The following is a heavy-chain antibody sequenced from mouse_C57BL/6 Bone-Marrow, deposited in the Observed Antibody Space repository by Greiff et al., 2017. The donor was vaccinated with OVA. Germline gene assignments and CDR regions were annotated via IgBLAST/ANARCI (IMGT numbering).Heavy chain of an antibody. CDR1: GYTFTSYW. V-gene: IGHV1-64*01. CDR2: IHPNSGST. J-gene: IGHJ3*01. CDR3: ARGKGYGNYVY. D-gene: IGHD2-10*02. Sequence: QVQLQQPGAELVKPGASVTLSCKASGYTFTSYWMHWVKQRPGQGLEWIGMIHPNSGSTNYNEKFKSKATLTVDKSSSTAYMQLSSLTSEDSAVYYCARGKGYGNYVYWGQGTLVTVSA.